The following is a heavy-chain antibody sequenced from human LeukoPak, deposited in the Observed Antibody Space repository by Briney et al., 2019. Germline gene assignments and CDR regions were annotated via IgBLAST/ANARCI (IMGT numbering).Heavy chain of an antibody. CDR2: IKPDGSEE. V-gene: IGHV3-7*01. D-gene: IGHD3-10*01. Sequence: PGGSLRLSCAASGFTFGGYWMSWVRQAPGKGLEWVANIKPDGSEEYYVDSVKGRFTISRDNVKNSLYLQMNSLRAEDTAVYYCAKSYYGGWGQGTLVTVSS. J-gene: IGHJ4*02. CDR1: GFTFGGYW. CDR3: AKSYYGG.